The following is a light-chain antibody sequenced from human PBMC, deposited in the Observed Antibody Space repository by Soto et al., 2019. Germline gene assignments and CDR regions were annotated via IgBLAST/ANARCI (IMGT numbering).Light chain of an antibody. CDR1: QSISNF. CDR3: QQTNGSPLT. V-gene: IGKV1-39*01. J-gene: IGKJ4*02. Sequence: IQMTQSPSSLSASVGDRDTITCRASQSISNFLNWYQQRPGKAPKLLIYSASSLQSGVPSRFSGSGSGTDFSLTISSLQPEDFATYYCQQTNGSPLTFGGGTKVEIK. CDR2: SAS.